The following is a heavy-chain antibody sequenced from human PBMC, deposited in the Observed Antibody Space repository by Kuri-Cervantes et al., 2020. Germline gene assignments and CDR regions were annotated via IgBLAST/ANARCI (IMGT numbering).Heavy chain of an antibody. J-gene: IGHJ3*02. V-gene: IGHV4-34*01. CDR2: INHSGST. CDR1: GGSFSGYY. CDR3: AREDQTFDI. Sequence: GSLRLSCAVYGGSFSGYYWSWIRQPPGKGLEWIGEINHSGSTNYNPSLKSRVTISVDTSKNQFSLKLSSVTAADTAVYYCAREDQTFDIWGQGTMVTVSS.